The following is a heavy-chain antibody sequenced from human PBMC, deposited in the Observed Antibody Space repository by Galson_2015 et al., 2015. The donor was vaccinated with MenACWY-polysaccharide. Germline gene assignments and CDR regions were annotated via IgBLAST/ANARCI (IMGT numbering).Heavy chain of an antibody. D-gene: IGHD1-26*01. J-gene: IGHJ4*02. CDR2: ISSGGTI. CDR3: ARVLKGLVGATPDY. CDR1: GFTFSSYS. Sequence: SLRLSCAASGFTFSSYSMNWVRQAPGKGLEWVSYISSGGTIYYADSVKGRFTISRDNAKNSLYLQVNSLRDDDTAVYYWARVLKGLVGATPDYWGQGTLVTVSS. V-gene: IGHV3-48*02.